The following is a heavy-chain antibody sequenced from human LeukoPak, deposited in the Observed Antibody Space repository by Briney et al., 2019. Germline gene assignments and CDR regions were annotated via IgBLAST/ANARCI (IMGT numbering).Heavy chain of an antibody. V-gene: IGHV1-69*13. J-gene: IGHJ4*02. CDR3: ARDQTPEYGHAE. CDR1: GGTFSSYA. CDR2: IIPIFGTA. D-gene: IGHD6-6*01. Sequence: SVKVSCKASGGTFSSYAISWVRQAPGQGLEWMGGIIPIFGTANYAQKFQGRVTITANESTSTAYMELSSLRSEDTAVYYCARDQTPEYGHAEWGQGTLVTVSS.